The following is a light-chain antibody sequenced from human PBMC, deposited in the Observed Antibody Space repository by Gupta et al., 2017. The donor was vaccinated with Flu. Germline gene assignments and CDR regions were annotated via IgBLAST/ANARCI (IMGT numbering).Light chain of an antibody. Sequence: EIVITQSPATLSVSPGERATLSCRASQSVSSNLAWYQQKPGQAPRLLIYGASTRATGIPARFSGSGSGTEFTLTISSLQSEDFAVYYCQQDNNWRSSFGQGTKLEIK. CDR1: QSVSSN. CDR3: QQDNNWRSS. J-gene: IGKJ2*03. CDR2: GAS. V-gene: IGKV3-15*01.